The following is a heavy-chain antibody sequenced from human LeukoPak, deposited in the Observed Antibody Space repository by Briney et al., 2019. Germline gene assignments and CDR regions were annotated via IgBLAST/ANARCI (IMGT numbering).Heavy chain of an antibody. J-gene: IGHJ5*02. V-gene: IGHV4-59*01. D-gene: IGHD3-3*01. CDR3: ARDGADFWSGYSAYNWFDP. Sequence: SETLSLTCTVSGGSISIYYWSWIRQPPGKGLEWIGYIYYSGSTNYNPSLKSRVTISVDTSKNQFSLKLSSVTAADTAVYYCARDGADFWSGYSAYNWFDPWGQGTLVTVSS. CDR2: IYYSGST. CDR1: GGSISIYY.